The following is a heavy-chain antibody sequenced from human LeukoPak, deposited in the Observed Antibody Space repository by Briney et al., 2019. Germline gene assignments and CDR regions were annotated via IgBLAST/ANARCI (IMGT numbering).Heavy chain of an antibody. Sequence: RSGGSLRLSCAVSGFTFNDYGMSWVRQAPGKGLEWVSGINWNGGSTDYADSVKGRFTISRDNAKNSLYLQMNSLTAEDTALYYCARPYSYVSTALDYWGGGTLVTVSS. CDR3: ARPYSYVSTALDY. V-gene: IGHV3-20*04. J-gene: IGHJ4*02. CDR1: GFTFNDYG. D-gene: IGHD3-10*02. CDR2: INWNGGST.